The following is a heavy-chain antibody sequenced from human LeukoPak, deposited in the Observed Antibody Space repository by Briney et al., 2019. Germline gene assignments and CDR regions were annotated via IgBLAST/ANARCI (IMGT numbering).Heavy chain of an antibody. CDR3: ARTTEGGYTYNYFYYYYMDV. CDR1: GGSFSSYY. J-gene: IGHJ6*03. D-gene: IGHD5-18*01. CDR2: IDYRGST. Sequence: SETLSLTCTVSGGSFSSYYWSWIRQSPGKGLEWIGYIDYRGSTNYNPSLKSRISISVDTSKNHFSLKLSSVTAADTAVYYCARTTEGGYTYNYFYYYYMDVWGKGTTVTISS. V-gene: IGHV4-59*01.